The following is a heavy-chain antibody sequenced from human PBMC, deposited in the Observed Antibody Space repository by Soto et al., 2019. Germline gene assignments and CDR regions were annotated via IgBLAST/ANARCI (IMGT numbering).Heavy chain of an antibody. Sequence: QVQLVESGGGLVKPGGSLRLSCAASGFTFSDYYMSWIRQAPGKGLEWVSYISSSGSTIYYAASVKGRFTISRDNAKNSLYLQLSSLRAEDTAVYYCARVERGITIFGVVIPPFASWGQGSLVTVPS. CDR1: GFTFSDYY. CDR2: ISSSGSTI. V-gene: IGHV3-11*01. J-gene: IGHJ4*02. CDR3: ARVERGITIFGVVIPPFAS. D-gene: IGHD3-3*01.